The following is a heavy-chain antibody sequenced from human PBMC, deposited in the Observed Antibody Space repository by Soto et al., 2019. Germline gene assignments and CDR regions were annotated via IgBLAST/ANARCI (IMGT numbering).Heavy chain of an antibody. J-gene: IGHJ4*02. CDR1: GYTFTSYG. CDR3: ARGARGDFWSGYYSSFDY. CDR2: ISAYNGNT. D-gene: IGHD3-3*01. V-gene: IGHV1-18*04. Sequence: ASVKVSCKASGYTFTSYGISWVRQAPGQGLEWMGWISAYNGNTNYAQKLQGRVTMTTDTSTSTAYMELSSLRSEDTAVYYCARGARGDFWSGYYSSFDYWGQGTLVTVSS.